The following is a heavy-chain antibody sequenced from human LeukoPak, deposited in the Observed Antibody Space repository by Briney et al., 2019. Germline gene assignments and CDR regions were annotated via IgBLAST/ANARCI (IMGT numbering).Heavy chain of an antibody. V-gene: IGHV3-15*01. CDR2: VKSKSNGGTT. J-gene: IGHJ4*02. CDR1: GSTFSNAW. D-gene: IGHD2-8*01. CDR3: TAGVGHSDFDY. Sequence: GGSLRLSCAASGSTFSNAWMSWVRQAPGKGLEWVGRVKSKSNGGTTGYAAPVKGRFTISRDDSKNTYLQMNSLKSEDTAVYFCTAGVGHSDFDYWGQGTLVTVSS.